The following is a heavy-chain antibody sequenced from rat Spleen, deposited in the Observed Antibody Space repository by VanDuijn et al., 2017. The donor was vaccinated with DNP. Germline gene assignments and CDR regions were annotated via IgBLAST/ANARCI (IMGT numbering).Heavy chain of an antibody. J-gene: IGHJ2*01. CDR2: ISNGGGST. Sequence: EVQLVESGGDLVQPGGSLKLSCIASGFTFNNYYMTWIRQVPGTGLEWVASISNGGGSTYYPDSVKGRFTISRDNAKSTLYLQMNSLRSEDTATYYCARLGGSPFDYWGQGVMVTVSS. CDR1: GFTFNNYY. D-gene: IGHD5-1*01. V-gene: IGHV5-31*01. CDR3: ARLGGSPFDY.